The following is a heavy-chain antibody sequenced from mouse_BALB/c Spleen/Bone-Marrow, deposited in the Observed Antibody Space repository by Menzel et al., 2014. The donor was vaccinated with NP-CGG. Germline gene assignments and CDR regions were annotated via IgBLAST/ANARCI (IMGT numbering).Heavy chain of an antibody. CDR2: ISIGGNYT. Sequence: EVKVVESGGGLVKPGGSLKLSCAASGFTFSSYAMSWVRQSPEKRLEWVAEISIGGNYTYYPDIVTGRFTISRDNAKNILYLEMSSLRSDDTAMYYCVRAYGSSYAMDYWGQGTSVTVSS. J-gene: IGHJ4*01. CDR1: GFTFSSYA. D-gene: IGHD1-1*01. CDR3: VRAYGSSYAMDY. V-gene: IGHV5-9-4*01.